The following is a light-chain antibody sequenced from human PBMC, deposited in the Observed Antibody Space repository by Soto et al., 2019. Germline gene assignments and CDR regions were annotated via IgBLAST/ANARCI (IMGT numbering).Light chain of an antibody. V-gene: IGKV3-15*01. CDR2: GAS. CDR3: QQYNNWPRT. J-gene: IGKJ1*01. Sequence: EIGMTQSPATLSVSPGERATRACRASQSVSSNLAWYQQKHGQAPRHLIYGASTRATDIPARFSGSGSGTEFTLTIRSLQSEDFAVYYCQQYNNWPRTFGQGTKVEIK. CDR1: QSVSSN.